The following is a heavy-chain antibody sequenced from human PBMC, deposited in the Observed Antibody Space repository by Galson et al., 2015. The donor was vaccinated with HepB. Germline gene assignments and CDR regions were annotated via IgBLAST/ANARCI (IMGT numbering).Heavy chain of an antibody. CDR3: ARGGDCSRTSCYSKYDYYGMDV. V-gene: IGHV1-18*04. CDR1: GYTFRNYG. J-gene: IGHJ6*02. CDR2: ISDFNGNT. D-gene: IGHD2-2*01. Sequence: SVKVSCKASGYTFRNYGISWVRQAPGQGLEWMGWISDFNGNTNYAQKLQARVTMTTDTSTSTAYMELRSLRSDGTAVYYCARGGDCSRTSCYSKYDYYGMDVWGQGTTVTVSS.